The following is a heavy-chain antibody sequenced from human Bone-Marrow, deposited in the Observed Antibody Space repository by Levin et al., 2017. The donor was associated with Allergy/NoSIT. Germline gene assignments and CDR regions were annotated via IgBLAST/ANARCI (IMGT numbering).Heavy chain of an antibody. V-gene: IGHV4-4*02. D-gene: IGHD2-2*01. CDR3: ARLTRKYCISTSCYLTDRIAWWFDP. CDR1: GGSISSSNW. CDR2: IYHSGST. J-gene: IGHJ5*02. Sequence: SETLSLTCAVSGGSISSSNWWSWVRQPPGKGLEWIGEIYHSGSTNYNPSLKSRVTISVDKSKNQFSLKLSSVTAADTAVYYCARLTRKYCISTSCYLTDRIAWWFDPWGQGTLVTVSS.